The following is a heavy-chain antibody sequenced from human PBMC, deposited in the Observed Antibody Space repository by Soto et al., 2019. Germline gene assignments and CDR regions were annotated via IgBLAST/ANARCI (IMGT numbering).Heavy chain of an antibody. CDR3: ARDGRAGMTTVTKGFDY. D-gene: IGHD4-17*01. V-gene: IGHV3-30-3*01. Sequence: QVQLVESGGGVVQPGRSLRLSCAASGFTFSSYAMHWVRQAPGKGLEWVAVISYDGSNKYYADSVKGRFTISRDNSKNTLYLQMNSLRAEDTAVHYCARDGRAGMTTVTKGFDYWGQGTLVTVSS. J-gene: IGHJ4*02. CDR1: GFTFSSYA. CDR2: ISYDGSNK.